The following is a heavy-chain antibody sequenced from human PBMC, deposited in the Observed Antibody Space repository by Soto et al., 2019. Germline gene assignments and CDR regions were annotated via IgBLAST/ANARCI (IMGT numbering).Heavy chain of an antibody. CDR3: ARKITDIVAAGREGDS. CDR2: ISHDGSYT. CDR1: GFIFTNYG. J-gene: IGHJ4*02. D-gene: IGHD6-13*01. V-gene: IGHV3-30*03. Sequence: QVQLVESGGGVVQPGKSLRLSCAGSGFIFTNYGIHWVRQAPGKGLEWVAVISHDGSYTYYTDSVKGRFTVSRDNSKNTVYLQMNSLRADDTAVYFCARKITDIVAAGREGDSWGQGTLVAVSS.